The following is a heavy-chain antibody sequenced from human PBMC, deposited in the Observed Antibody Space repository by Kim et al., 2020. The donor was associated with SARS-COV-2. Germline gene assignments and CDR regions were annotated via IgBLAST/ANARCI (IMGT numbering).Heavy chain of an antibody. Sequence: ASVKVSCKASGYTFTSYAMNWVRQAPGQGLEWMGWINTNTGNANYAQGFPGRFVFSLDTSASTAYLQISSLKAEDTAVYYCARGRAGAGTDSSGWSIYFDYWGQGTLVTVSS. D-gene: IGHD6-19*01. CDR1: GYTFTSYA. J-gene: IGHJ4*02. V-gene: IGHV7-4-1*02. CDR2: INTNTGNA. CDR3: ARGRAGAGTDSSGWSIYFDY.